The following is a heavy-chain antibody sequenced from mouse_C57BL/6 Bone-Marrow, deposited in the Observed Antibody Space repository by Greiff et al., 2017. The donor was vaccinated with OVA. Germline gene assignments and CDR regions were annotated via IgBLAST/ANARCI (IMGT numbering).Heavy chain of an antibody. D-gene: IGHD4-1*01. V-gene: IGHV5-9*01. J-gene: IGHJ4*01. CDR2: ISGGGGNT. CDR1: GFTFSSYT. CDR3: ARRWDVYAMDY. Sequence: EVQGVESGGGLVKPGGSLKLSCAASGFTFSSYTMSWVRQTPEKRLEWVATISGGGGNTYYPDSVKGRFTISRDNAKNTLYLQMSSLRSEDTALYYCARRWDVYAMDYWGQGTSVTVSS.